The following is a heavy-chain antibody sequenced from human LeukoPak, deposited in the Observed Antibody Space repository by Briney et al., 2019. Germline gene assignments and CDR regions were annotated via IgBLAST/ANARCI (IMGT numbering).Heavy chain of an antibody. CDR3: ARAGGDGYNYVDAFDI. J-gene: IGHJ3*02. D-gene: IGHD5-24*01. CDR1: GDSVSSNNAA. V-gene: IGHV6-1*01. CDR2: TYYRSKWFN. Sequence: SQTLSLTCAISGDSVSSNNAAWNWIRQSPSRGLEWLGRTYYRSKWFNDYAVSVKSRITINPDTSKNQFSLQLNSVTPEDTAVYYCARAGGDGYNYVDAFDIWGQGTMVTVSS.